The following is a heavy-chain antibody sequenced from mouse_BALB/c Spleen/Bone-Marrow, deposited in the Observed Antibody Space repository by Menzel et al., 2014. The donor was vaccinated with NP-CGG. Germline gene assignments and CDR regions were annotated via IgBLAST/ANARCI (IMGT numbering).Heavy chain of an antibody. D-gene: IGHD3-1*01. V-gene: IGHV1-26*01. J-gene: IGHJ3*01. Sequence: VQLQQSGPELVKPGASVKMSCKASGYTFTDYYMKWVKQNHGKSLEWIGDVNPNNGDTFYNQKFKAKATLTVDKSSSTAYLQVKSLTSEDSADYYCARGNRATYYWGQGTLVTVSA. CDR1: GYTFTDYY. CDR3: ARGNRATYY. CDR2: VNPNNGDT.